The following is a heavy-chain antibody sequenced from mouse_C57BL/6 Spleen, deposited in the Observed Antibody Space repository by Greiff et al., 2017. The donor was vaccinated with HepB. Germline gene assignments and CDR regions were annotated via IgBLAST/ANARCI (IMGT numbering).Heavy chain of an antibody. D-gene: IGHD1-1*01. CDR3: ARRAYYYGSSYYWYFDV. Sequence: VQLQQSGPELVKPGASVKISCKASGYSFTGYYMNWVKQSPEKSLEWIGEINPSTGGTTYNQKFKAKATLTVDKSSSTAYMQLKSLTSEDSAVYYCARRAYYYGSSYYWYFDVWGTGTTVTVSS. CDR2: INPSTGGT. V-gene: IGHV1-42*01. CDR1: GYSFTGYY. J-gene: IGHJ1*03.